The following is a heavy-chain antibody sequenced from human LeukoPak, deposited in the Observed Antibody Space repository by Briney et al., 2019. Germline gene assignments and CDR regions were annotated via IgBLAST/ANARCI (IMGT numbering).Heavy chain of an antibody. CDR1: GGSISSSYYY. J-gene: IGHJ4*02. CDR3: ARGYSSGLFDY. D-gene: IGHD6-19*01. CDR2: IYYSGST. V-gene: IGHV4-39*07. Sequence: PSETLSLTCTVSGGSISSSYYYWGWIRQPPGKGLEWIGSIYYSGSTNYNPSLKSRVTISVDTSKNQFSLKLSSVTAADTAVYYCARGYSSGLFDYWGQGTLVTVSS.